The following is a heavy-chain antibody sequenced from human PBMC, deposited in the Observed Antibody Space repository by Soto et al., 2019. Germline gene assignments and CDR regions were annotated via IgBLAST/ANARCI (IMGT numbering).Heavy chain of an antibody. J-gene: IGHJ5*02. CDR1: GGTFSSYT. V-gene: IGHV1-69*13. D-gene: IGHD3-10*01. Sequence: SVKVSCKASGGTFSSYTINWVRQAPGQGLEWMGGIIPIFGTANYAQKFQGRVTITADESTSTAYMELSSLRSEDTAVYYCAGDSGYYYGSGSYNWFDPWGQGTLVTVSS. CDR2: IIPIFGTA. CDR3: AGDSGYYYGSGSYNWFDP.